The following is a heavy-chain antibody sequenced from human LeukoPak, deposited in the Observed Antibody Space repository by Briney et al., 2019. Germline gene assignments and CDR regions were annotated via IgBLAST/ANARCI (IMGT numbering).Heavy chain of an antibody. J-gene: IGHJ5*02. CDR3: ARDPQYYYDSSGYYLSWFDP. CDR1: GGSFSGYY. CDR2: ISSSGSTI. V-gene: IGHV3-11*01. D-gene: IGHD3-22*01. Sequence: LSLTCAVYGGSFSGYYWSWIRQAPGKGLEWVPYISSSGSTIYYADSVKGRFTISRDNAKNSLYLQMNSRRAEDTAVYYCARDPQYYYDSSGYYLSWFDPWGQGTLVTVSS.